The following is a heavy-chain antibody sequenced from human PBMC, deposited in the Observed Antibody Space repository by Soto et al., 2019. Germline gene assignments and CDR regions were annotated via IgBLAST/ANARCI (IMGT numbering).Heavy chain of an antibody. J-gene: IGHJ4*02. Sequence: PGGSLRLSCAASGFTFSSYAMSWVRQAPGKGLEWVSAISGSGGSTYYADSVKGRFTISRDNSKNTLYLQMNSLKTEDTAVYYCTRRGDYYDSSVDYWGQGTLVTVSS. CDR2: ISGSGGST. CDR1: GFTFSSYA. CDR3: TRRGDYYDSSVDY. D-gene: IGHD3-22*01. V-gene: IGHV3-23*01.